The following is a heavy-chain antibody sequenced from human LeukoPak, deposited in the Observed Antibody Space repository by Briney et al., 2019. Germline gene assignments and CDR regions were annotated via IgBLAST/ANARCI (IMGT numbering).Heavy chain of an antibody. D-gene: IGHD2-2*01. CDR2: ISSSSSTI. Sequence: GGSLRLSCAASGFTFSSYSMGWVRQAPGKGLEWVSYISSSSSTIYYADSVKGRFTISRDNSKNSLYLQVNSLRAEDTAVYYCAKDSSTSCHDWGQGTLITVSP. V-gene: IGHV3-48*01. CDR3: AKDSSTSCHD. CDR1: GFTFSSYS. J-gene: IGHJ4*02.